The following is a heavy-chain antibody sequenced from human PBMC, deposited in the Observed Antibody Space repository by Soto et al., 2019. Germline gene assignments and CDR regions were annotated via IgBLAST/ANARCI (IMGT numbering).Heavy chain of an antibody. CDR1: AGSISSGGYY. V-gene: IGHV4-31*03. D-gene: IGHD3-3*01. J-gene: IGHJ3*02. Sequence: SETLSLTCTLSAGSISSGGYYWSWIRQHPGKGLEWIGYIYYSGSTYYNPSLKSRVTISVDTSKNQFSLKLSSVTDLDTAFYFWAIVPFRASYAFWCGPLGRTPQLDAFEIWRQGTMVTASS. CDR3: AIVPFRASYAFWCGPLGRTPQLDAFEI. CDR2: IYYSGST.